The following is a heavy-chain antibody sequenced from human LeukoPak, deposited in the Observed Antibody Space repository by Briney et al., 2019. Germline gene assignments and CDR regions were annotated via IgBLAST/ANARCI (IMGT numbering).Heavy chain of an antibody. D-gene: IGHD3-22*01. Sequence: SETLSLTCSVPDGSIGSYHWSRIRQPPGKGLEWIGDICYSGSTNFNPSLKNRVTMSVDTSKNQFSLKLSSVTATDTAVYYCATDRSSYQKIFDFWGQGTLVTVSS. CDR1: DGSIGSYH. J-gene: IGHJ4*02. CDR3: ATDRSSYQKIFDF. V-gene: IGHV4-59*01. CDR2: ICYSGST.